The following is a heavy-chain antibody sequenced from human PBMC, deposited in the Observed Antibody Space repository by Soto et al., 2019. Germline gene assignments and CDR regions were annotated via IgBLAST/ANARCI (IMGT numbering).Heavy chain of an antibody. D-gene: IGHD1-26*01. CDR3: ARILGSYSSAFDY. Sequence: SETLSLTCTVSGGSISSSSYYWGWIRQPPGKGLEWIGSIYYSGSTYYNPSLKSRVTMSVDTSKNQFSLKLSSVTAADTAVYYCARILGSYSSAFDYWGQGTLVTVSS. CDR2: IYYSGST. V-gene: IGHV4-39*01. J-gene: IGHJ4*02. CDR1: GGSISSSSYY.